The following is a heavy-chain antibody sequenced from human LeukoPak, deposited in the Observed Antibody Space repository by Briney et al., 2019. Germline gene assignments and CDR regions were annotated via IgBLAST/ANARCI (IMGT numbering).Heavy chain of an antibody. CDR1: GDSISAYY. V-gene: IGHV4-59*01. J-gene: IGHJ5*02. CDR2: IHSSGTT. D-gene: IGHD6-25*01. CDR3: ARGGASSEWFDP. Sequence: SETLSLTCTVSGDSISAYYWSWIRQTPGKGLEWIAFIHSSGTTNYNPSLKSRVSISVDTSNNQFSLSVNSVTTADTAVYYCARGGASSEWFDPWGQGTLVTVSS.